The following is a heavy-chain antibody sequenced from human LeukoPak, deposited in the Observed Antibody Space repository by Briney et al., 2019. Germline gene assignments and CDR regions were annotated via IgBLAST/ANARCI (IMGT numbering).Heavy chain of an antibody. CDR1: GGSFSGYY. J-gene: IGHJ4*02. CDR2: INHSGST. CDR3: ASLCYDFWSGYPG. V-gene: IGHV4-34*01. D-gene: IGHD3-3*01. Sequence: NPSETLSLTCAVYGGSFSGYYWSWIRQPPGKGLEWIGEINHSGSTNYNPSLKSRVTISVDMSKNQFSLKLSSVTAADTAVYYCASLCYDFWSGYPGWGQGTLVTVSS.